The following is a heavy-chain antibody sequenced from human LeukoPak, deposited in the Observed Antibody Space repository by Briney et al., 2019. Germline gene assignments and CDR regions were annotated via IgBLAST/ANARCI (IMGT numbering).Heavy chain of an antibody. D-gene: IGHD3-22*01. CDR2: INHSGST. Sequence: PSETLSLTCAVYGGSFSGYYWSWIRQPPGKGLEWIGEINHSGSTNYNPSLKSRVTISVDTSKNQFSLKLSSVTAADTAVYYCARDRSLYYYDSSGYGADAFKVAFDIWGQGTMVTVSS. CDR1: GGSFSGYY. V-gene: IGHV4-34*01. J-gene: IGHJ3*02. CDR3: ARDRSLYYYDSSGYGADAFKVAFDI.